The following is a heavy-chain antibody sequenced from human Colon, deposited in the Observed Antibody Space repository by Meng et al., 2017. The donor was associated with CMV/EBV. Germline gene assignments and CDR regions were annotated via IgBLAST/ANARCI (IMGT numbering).Heavy chain of an antibody. J-gene: IGHJ4*02. CDR2: ISSSGGST. CDR3: ARGDYDFGGGY. Sequence: GGSLRLSCSASGFTFSMFSTYEMNRVRQAPGKGLEWIASISSSGGSTYYADSVKGRFTISRDNAKNSLYLQMNSLRAGDTAVYYCARGDYDFGGGYWGQGTLVTVSS. D-gene: IGHD3-3*01. CDR1: GFTFS. V-gene: IGHV3-48*03.